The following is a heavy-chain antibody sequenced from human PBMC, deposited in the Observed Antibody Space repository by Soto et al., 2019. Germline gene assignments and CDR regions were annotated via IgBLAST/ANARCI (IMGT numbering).Heavy chain of an antibody. J-gene: IGHJ5*02. CDR3: AREDYVNWFDP. D-gene: IGHD4-17*01. CDR1: RFTFSSYA. Sequence: GGSLRLSCAASRFTFSSYAMHWVRQAPGKGLEWVAVISYDGSNKYYADSVKGRFTISRDNSKNTLYLQMNSLRAEDTAVYYCAREDYVNWFDPWGQGTLVTVSS. CDR2: ISYDGSNK. V-gene: IGHV3-30-3*01.